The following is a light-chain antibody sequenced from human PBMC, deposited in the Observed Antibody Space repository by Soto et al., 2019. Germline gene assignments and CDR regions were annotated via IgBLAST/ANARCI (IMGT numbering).Light chain of an antibody. Sequence: LCQPASVSGSPGQTITISFAGTSSDVGGYNAVSWYQHHPGKAPKLIIYEVTHRPSGVSDRFSASKSGNTASLTISGLQAEDEADYYCNSFRVSHLYVFGTGTKVTVL. J-gene: IGLJ1*01. CDR3: NSFRVSHLYV. V-gene: IGLV2-14*01. CDR1: SSDVGGYNA. CDR2: EVT.